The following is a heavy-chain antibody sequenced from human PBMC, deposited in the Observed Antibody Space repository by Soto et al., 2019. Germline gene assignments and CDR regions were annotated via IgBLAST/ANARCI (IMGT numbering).Heavy chain of an antibody. V-gene: IGHV1-69*13. CDR2: IIPIFGTA. Sequence: ASVKVSCKASGGTFSSYAISWVRRAPGQGLEWMGGIIPIFGTANYAQKFQGRVTITADESTSTAYMELSSLRSEDTAVYYCARDSPSQYSSQNYYFDYWGQGTLVTVSS. D-gene: IGHD6-13*01. J-gene: IGHJ4*02. CDR3: ARDSPSQYSSQNYYFDY. CDR1: GGTFSSYA.